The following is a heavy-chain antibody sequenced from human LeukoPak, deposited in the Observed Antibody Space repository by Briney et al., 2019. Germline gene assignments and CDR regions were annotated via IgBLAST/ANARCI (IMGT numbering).Heavy chain of an antibody. J-gene: IGHJ2*01. CDR1: GFTFSSNW. Sequence: PGRSLRLSCAASGFTFSSNWMHWLRQAPGKRLVWVSRINSDGSSTSYADSVKGRFTISRDNAKNTLHLQMNSLRAEDTAVYYCAREDIAPAQWYFDLWGRGTRVTVSS. CDR2: INSDGSST. D-gene: IGHD6-13*01. V-gene: IGHV3-74*01. CDR3: AREDIAPAQWYFDL.